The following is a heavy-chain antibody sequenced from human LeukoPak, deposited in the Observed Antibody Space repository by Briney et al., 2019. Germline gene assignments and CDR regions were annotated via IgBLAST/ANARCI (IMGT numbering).Heavy chain of an antibody. CDR1: TDIFSNYW. D-gene: IGHD1-7*01. CDR3: ARPRTGTLPGAFDI. J-gene: IGHJ3*02. Sequence: GDSLKISCKGSTDIFSNYWIGWVRQLPGKGLEWLGIIYPDDSDTRHSPTFQGQVTFSVDKSISTAYLQWSSLKASDTAMYYCARPRTGTLPGAFDIWGQGTMVTVSS. V-gene: IGHV5-51*01. CDR2: IYPDDSDT.